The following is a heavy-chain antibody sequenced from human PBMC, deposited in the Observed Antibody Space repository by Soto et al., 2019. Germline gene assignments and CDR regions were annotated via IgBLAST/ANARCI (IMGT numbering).Heavy chain of an antibody. J-gene: IGHJ4*02. D-gene: IGHD6-19*01. CDR2: ISYDGSNK. CDR3: ARDLPLEWLVPSYYFDY. CDR1: GFTFSSYA. Sequence: PGGSLRLSCAASGFTFSSYAMHWVRQAPGKGLEWVAVISYDGSNKYYADSVKGRFTISRDNSKNTLYLQMNSLRAEDTAVYYCARDLPLEWLVPSYYFDYWGQGTLVTVSS. V-gene: IGHV3-30-3*01.